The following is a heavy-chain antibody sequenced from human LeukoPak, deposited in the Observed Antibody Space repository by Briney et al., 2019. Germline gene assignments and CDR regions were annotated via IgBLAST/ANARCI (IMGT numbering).Heavy chain of an antibody. Sequence: GGSLRLSCAASGFTFSSHAMHWVRQAPGKGLEYVSAISSNGGSTYYANSVKGRFTISRDNSKNTLYLQMGSLRAEDMAVYYCARGRGSSSHWGQGTLVTVSS. CDR2: ISSNGGST. D-gene: IGHD6-13*01. V-gene: IGHV3-64*01. CDR1: GFTFSSHA. CDR3: ARGRGSSSH. J-gene: IGHJ4*02.